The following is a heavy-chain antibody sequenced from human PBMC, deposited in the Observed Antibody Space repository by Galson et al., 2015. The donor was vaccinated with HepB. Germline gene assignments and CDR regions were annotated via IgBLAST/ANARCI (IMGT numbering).Heavy chain of an antibody. CDR1: GGTFSSYA. V-gene: IGHV1-69*13. Sequence: SVKVSCKASGGTFSSYAISWVRQAPGQGLEWMGGIIPIFGTANYAQKFQGRVTITADESTSTAYMELSSLRSEDTAVYYCARGPYGDYDYYYMDVWGKGTTVTVSS. CDR3: ARGPYGDYDYYYMDV. D-gene: IGHD4-17*01. CDR2: IIPIFGTA. J-gene: IGHJ6*03.